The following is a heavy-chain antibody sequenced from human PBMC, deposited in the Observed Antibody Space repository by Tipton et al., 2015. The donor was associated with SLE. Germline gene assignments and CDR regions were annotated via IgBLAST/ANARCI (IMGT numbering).Heavy chain of an antibody. CDR1: GGSFSGYY. D-gene: IGHD2-2*01. J-gene: IGHJ4*02. CDR2: INHSGST. CDR3: AKNPAAAPDDY. Sequence: TLSLTCAVYGGSFSGYYWSWIRQPPGKGLEWIGEINHSGSTNYNPSLKSRVTISADTSKNQFSLRLSSVTAADTAVYYCAKNPAAAPDDYWGPGTLVTVSS. V-gene: IGHV4-34*01.